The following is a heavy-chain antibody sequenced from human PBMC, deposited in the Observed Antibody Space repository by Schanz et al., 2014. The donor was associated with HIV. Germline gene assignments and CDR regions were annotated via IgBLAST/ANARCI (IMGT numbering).Heavy chain of an antibody. D-gene: IGHD6-6*01. J-gene: IGHJ6*02. CDR1: GDSFSNLG. V-gene: IGHV1-69*01. Sequence: QVQLVQSGAEVKKPGSSVKISCKASGDSFSNLGINWVRQAPGQGLEWMGGIIPLFGATNYAPKFQDRVTIIADEAASTAYMELNSLRSEDTAVYYCARFRTGSSSFYFYYYGLDVWGQGTTVAVSS. CDR2: IIPLFGAT. CDR3: ARFRTGSSSFYFYYYGLDV.